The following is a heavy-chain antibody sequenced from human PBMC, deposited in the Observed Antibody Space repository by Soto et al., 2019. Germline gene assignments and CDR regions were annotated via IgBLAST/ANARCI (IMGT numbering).Heavy chain of an antibody. V-gene: IGHV3-23*01. CDR2: INGGGDYT. Sequence: EVPVLESGGGLVQPGGSLRLSCAASGFTFSNYAMSWVRQAPGKGLEWVSTINGGGDYTHYTDSVKGRFTISRANSRYVLLLQMHSGIAKDTAVYYCAKNRGSGSFTNWNFVVWGRGTLVTFSS. CDR1: GFTFSNYA. D-gene: IGHD1-26*01. J-gene: IGHJ2*01. CDR3: AKNRGSGSFTNWNFVV.